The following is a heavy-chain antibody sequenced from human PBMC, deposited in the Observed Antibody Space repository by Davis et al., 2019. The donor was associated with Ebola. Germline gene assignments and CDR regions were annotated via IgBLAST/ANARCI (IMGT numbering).Heavy chain of an antibody. CDR1: GYMFSKFW. J-gene: IGHJ5*02. V-gene: IGHV5-51*01. CDR2: IYPGYSDT. CDR3: ANWGEAGDYTHGA. D-gene: IGHD4-17*01. Sequence: GESLKISCKGSGYMFSKFWIGWVRQKPGEGLEWMGIIYPGYSDTRYSPSFRGQVTISADKSTSSAYLQWSSLKASDTAMYYCANWGEAGDYTHGAWGQGTLVTVSS.